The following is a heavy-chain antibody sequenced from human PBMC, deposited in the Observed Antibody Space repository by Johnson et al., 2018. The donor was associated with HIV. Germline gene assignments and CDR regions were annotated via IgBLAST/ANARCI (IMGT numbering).Heavy chain of an antibody. J-gene: IGHJ3*02. CDR2: IKEDGSDK. D-gene: IGHD6-6*01. CDR3: ARGRFPEYIGISSGAFDI. CDR1: EFTFSNYA. Sequence: MQLVESGGGVVQPGRSLKLSCAASEFTFSNYAMHWVRQAPGKGLEWVANIKEDGSDKYYVDSVKGRFTISRDNVHNSLSLQMNRLRPEDTAVYYCARGRFPEYIGISSGAFDIWGLGTMVTVSS. V-gene: IGHV3-7*01.